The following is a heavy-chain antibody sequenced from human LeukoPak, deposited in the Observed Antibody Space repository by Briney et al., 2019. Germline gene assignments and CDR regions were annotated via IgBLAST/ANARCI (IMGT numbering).Heavy chain of an antibody. D-gene: IGHD2-2*01. CDR1: GGSISSSSYY. J-gene: IGHJ4*02. Sequence: SETLSLTCTVSGGSISSSSYYWGWIRQPPGKGLEWIGSIYYSGSTYYNPSLKSRVTISVDTSKNQFSLKLSSVTAADTAVYYCANYCSSTSCYGKSFDWGQGTPVTVSS. CDR3: ANYCSSTSCYGKSFD. CDR2: IYYSGST. V-gene: IGHV4-39*07.